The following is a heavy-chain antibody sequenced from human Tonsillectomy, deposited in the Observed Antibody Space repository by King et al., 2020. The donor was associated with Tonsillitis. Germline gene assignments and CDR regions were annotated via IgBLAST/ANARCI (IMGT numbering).Heavy chain of an antibody. V-gene: IGHV3-30*18. CDR3: AKDGSITIFGVAANYYYMDV. J-gene: IGHJ6*03. D-gene: IGHD3-3*01. Sequence: VQLVESGGGVVQPGRSLRLSCAASGITFSHYGMHWVRQAPDKGLEWVAIISYDGSNKYYADSVKGRFTISRDNSKKTLYLQMNSLRTEDTAVYYCAKDGSITIFGVAANYYYMDVWGKGTTVTVSS. CDR2: ISYDGSNK. CDR1: GITFSHYG.